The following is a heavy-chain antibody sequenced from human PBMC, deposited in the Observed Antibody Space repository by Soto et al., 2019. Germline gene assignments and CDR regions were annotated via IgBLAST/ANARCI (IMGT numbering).Heavy chain of an antibody. J-gene: IGHJ5*01. CDR1: GFTFSSYA. V-gene: IGHV3-23*01. CDR2: ISGSGGST. CDR3: AKDRGQIVVEPTAIPEFDP. Sequence: PGGSLRLSGAASGFTFSSYAMSWVRQAPGKGLEWVSAISGSGGSTYYADSVKGRFTISRDNSKNTLYLQMNSLRAEDTAVYYCAKDRGQIVVEPTAIPEFDPWAQRTLVTVSS. D-gene: IGHD2-2*01.